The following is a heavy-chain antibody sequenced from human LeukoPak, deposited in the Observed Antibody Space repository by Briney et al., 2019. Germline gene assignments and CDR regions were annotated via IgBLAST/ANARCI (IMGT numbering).Heavy chain of an antibody. CDR1: GFTFSRYW. Sequence: GGSLRLSCAASGFTFSRYWMHWVRQAPGKGLLWVSRINSDGSSTYYADSVKGRFTTSRDNAKNALHLQMNSLTAEDTAVYYCARRGDYNNDYWGQGTLVTVSS. J-gene: IGHJ4*02. CDR3: ARRGDYNNDY. CDR2: INSDGSST. V-gene: IGHV3-74*01. D-gene: IGHD1-14*01.